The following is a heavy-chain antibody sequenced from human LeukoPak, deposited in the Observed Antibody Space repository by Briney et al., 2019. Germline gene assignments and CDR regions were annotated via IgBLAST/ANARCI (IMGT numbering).Heavy chain of an antibody. V-gene: IGHV3-23*01. CDR3: AKDLGYDSSGYYDTVDY. Sequence: GSLRLSCAASGFTFSSYAMSWVRQAPGKGLEWVSAIIGSGGSTYYADSVKGRFTISRDNSKNTLYLQMNSPRAEDTAVYYCAKDLGYDSSGYYDTVDYWGQGTLVTVSS. CDR2: IIGSGGST. D-gene: IGHD3-22*01. CDR1: GFTFSSYA. J-gene: IGHJ4*02.